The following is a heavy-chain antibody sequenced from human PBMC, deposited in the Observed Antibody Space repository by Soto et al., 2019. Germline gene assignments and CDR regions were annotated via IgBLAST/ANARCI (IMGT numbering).Heavy chain of an antibody. J-gene: IGHJ6*02. Sequence: PSDTLSLTWPFSGFSSSGYYWSWIRQPPGKGLEWIGYIYYSGSTNYNPSLKSRVTISVDTSKNQFSLKLSSVTAADTAVYYCARASSIAARPHYYYYYGMDVWGQGTKVTVSS. CDR3: ARASSIAARPHYYYYYGMDV. D-gene: IGHD6-6*01. CDR1: GFSSSGYY. V-gene: IGHV4-59*01. CDR2: IYYSGST.